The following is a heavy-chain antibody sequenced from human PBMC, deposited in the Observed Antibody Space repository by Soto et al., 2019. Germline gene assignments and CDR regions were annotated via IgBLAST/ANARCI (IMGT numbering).Heavy chain of an antibody. V-gene: IGHV1-2*02. CDR2: INPNSGGT. CDR1: GYTFTGYY. Sequence: VASVKVSCKASGYTFTGYYMHWVRQAPGQGLEWMGWINPNSGGTNYAQKFQGRVTMTRDTSISTAYMELSRLRSDDTAVYYCARDAGSGWTSSLDYWGQGTLVTVSS. CDR3: ARDAGSGWTSSLDY. D-gene: IGHD6-19*01. J-gene: IGHJ4*02.